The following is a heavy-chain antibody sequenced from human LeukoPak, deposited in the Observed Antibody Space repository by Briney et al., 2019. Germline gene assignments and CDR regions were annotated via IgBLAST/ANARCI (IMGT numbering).Heavy chain of an antibody. CDR2: IRGSGDST. D-gene: IGHD6-19*01. J-gene: IGHJ4*02. V-gene: IGHV3-23*01. Sequence: GGSLRLSCEASGFSFSDSGMNWVRQAPGKGLEWVSSIRGSGDSTYYADSVKGRFIISRDNSKNTLYLQISSLRVEDTAIYYCAKDGISGWYGNHFDFWGQGTLATGSS. CDR3: AKDGISGWYGNHFDF. CDR1: GFSFSDSG.